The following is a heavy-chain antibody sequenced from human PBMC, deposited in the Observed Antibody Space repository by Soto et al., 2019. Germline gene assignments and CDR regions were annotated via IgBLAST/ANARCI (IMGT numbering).Heavy chain of an antibody. D-gene: IGHD6-19*01. CDR2: IYYSGST. V-gene: IGHV4-31*03. Sequence: TLSLTCTVSGGSISSGGYYWSWIRQHPGKGLEWIGYIYYSGSTYYNPSLKSRVTISVDTSKNQFSLKLSSVTAADTAVYYCARRSLAVALDYWGQGTLVTVSS. CDR1: GGSISSGGYY. CDR3: ARRSLAVALDY. J-gene: IGHJ4*02.